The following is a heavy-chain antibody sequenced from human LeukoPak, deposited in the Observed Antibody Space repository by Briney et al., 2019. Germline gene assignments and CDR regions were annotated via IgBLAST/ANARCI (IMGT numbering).Heavy chain of an antibody. Sequence: GGSLRLSCAASGFTFSSYAMSWVRQAPGKGLEWVSAISGSGGSTYYADSVKGRFTISRDNSKSTLYLQMNSLRAEDTAVYYCAKLMGATGSYFDYWGQGTLVTVSS. CDR2: ISGSGGST. V-gene: IGHV3-23*01. J-gene: IGHJ4*02. CDR1: GFTFSSYA. D-gene: IGHD1-26*01. CDR3: AKLMGATGSYFDY.